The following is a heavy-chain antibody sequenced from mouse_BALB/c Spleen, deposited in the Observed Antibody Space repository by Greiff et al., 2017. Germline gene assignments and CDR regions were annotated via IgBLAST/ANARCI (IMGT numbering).Heavy chain of an antibody. CDR2: INPSSGYT. CDR1: GYTFTSYT. V-gene: IGHV1-4*02. CDR3: ARSLFLATAWGY. D-gene: IGHD1-1*01. J-gene: IGHJ2*01. Sequence: QVQLKQSAAELARPGASVKMSCKASGYTFTSYTMHWVKQRPGQGLEWIGYINPSSGYTEYNQKFKDKTTLTADKSSSTAYMQLSSLTSEDSAVYYCARSLFLATAWGYWGQGTTLTVSS.